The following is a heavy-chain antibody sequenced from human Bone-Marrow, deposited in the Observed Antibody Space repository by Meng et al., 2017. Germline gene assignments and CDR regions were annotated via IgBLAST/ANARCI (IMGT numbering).Heavy chain of an antibody. J-gene: IGHJ4*02. CDR3: AKISQTMVRGGDY. CDR2: ISGSGGST. CDR1: GFTFSNAW. V-gene: IGHV3-23*01. D-gene: IGHD3-10*01. Sequence: GESLKISCAASGFTFSNAWMSWVRQSPGKGLEWVSAISGSGGSTYYADSVKGRFTISRDNSKNTLYLQMNSLRAEDTAVYYCAKISQTMVRGGDYWGQGTLVTVSS.